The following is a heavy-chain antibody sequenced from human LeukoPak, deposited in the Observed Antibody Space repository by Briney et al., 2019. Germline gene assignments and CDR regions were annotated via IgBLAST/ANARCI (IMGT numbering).Heavy chain of an antibody. CDR2: IHYSGSS. Sequence: PSETLSLTCTVSGDSTSNFYWNWIRQSPGKGLEWIGNIHYSGSSVYNPSLKSRGTISIDTSRRQFSLKLNSVTAADTAVYYCARKVAPVDTAMADNWFDPWGQGTLVTVSS. CDR1: GDSTSNFY. D-gene: IGHD5-18*01. J-gene: IGHJ5*02. V-gene: IGHV4-59*08. CDR3: ARKVAPVDTAMADNWFDP.